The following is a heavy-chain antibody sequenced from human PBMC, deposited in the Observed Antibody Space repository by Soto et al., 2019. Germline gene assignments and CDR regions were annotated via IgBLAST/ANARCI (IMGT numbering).Heavy chain of an antibody. CDR2: ISAFNGNT. CDR1: GYTFSTHG. J-gene: IGHJ4*02. V-gene: IGHV1-18*01. Sequence: QVQLVQSGAEVKKPGASVKVSCKASGYTFSTHGIIWVRQAPGQGLEWMGWISAFNGNTKYAQKVQGRVTMTTDTSTSTAYTELRSLRSDDTAVYYCANGVYDYGFWGQGTLVTVSS. D-gene: IGHD4-17*01. CDR3: ANGVYDYGF.